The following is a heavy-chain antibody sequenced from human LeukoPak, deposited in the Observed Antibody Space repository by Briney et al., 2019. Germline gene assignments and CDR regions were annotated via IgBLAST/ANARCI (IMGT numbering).Heavy chain of an antibody. CDR1: GGTFSSYA. J-gene: IGHJ5*02. CDR2: IIPILGIA. D-gene: IGHD3-9*01. CDR3: ARARALRYFDWSPLLRFDP. V-gene: IGHV1-69*04. Sequence: VASVKVSCKASGGTFSSYAISWVRQAPGQGLEWMGRIIPILGIANYAQKFQGRVTITADKSTSTAYMELSSLRSEDTAVYYCARARALRYFDWSPLLRFDPWDQGTLVTVSS.